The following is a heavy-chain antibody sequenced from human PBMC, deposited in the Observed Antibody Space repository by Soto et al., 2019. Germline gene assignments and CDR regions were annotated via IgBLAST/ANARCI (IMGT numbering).Heavy chain of an antibody. D-gene: IGHD1-7*01. Sequence: PSETLSLTCTVSGGSISSGGDYWSWIRQHPGKGLEWIGYIYYSGSTYYNPSLKSRVTISVDTSKNQFSLKLSSVTAADMAVYYCARAGGGGTTPDYYYHGMDVWGQGTTVTVSS. CDR2: IYYSGST. CDR3: ARAGGGGTTPDYYYHGMDV. CDR1: GGSISSGGDY. J-gene: IGHJ6*02. V-gene: IGHV4-31*03.